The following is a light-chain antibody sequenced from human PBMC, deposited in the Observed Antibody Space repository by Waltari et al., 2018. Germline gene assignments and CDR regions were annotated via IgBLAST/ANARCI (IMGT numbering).Light chain of an antibody. J-gene: IGKJ4*01. Sequence: IQLTQSPTSLSASVGDRVTSTCRARQDISPYFAWYQQKPGTAQKLLISAAFTLQNGVPSRFSGRGSGADFTLTFSNLQPEDFATYYCHQLKAYPLTFGGGTKVDIE. CDR2: AAF. CDR1: QDISPY. CDR3: HQLKAYPLT. V-gene: IGKV1-9*01.